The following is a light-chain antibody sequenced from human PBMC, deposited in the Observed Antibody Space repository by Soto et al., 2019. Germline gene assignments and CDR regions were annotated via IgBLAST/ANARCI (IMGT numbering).Light chain of an antibody. CDR1: QSVSNNY. CDR2: GAS. CDR3: QQYDKWPRT. V-gene: IGKV3-20*01. Sequence: EIGLTQSPGTLSLSPGERATLSCRASQSVSNNYLAWYQQKPGQAPRLLIYGASNRATGIPDRFSGSGSGTEFTLTISNLQSEDFAVYHCQQYDKWPRTFGQGTKVDIK. J-gene: IGKJ1*01.